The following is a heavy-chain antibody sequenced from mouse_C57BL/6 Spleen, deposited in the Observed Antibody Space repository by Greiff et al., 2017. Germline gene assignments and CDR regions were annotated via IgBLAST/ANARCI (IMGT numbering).Heavy chain of an antibody. V-gene: IGHV1-64*01. CDR3: AMNYCGSSYIPDY. J-gene: IGHJ2*01. CDR2: IHPNSGST. D-gene: IGHD1-1*01. Sequence: VQLQQPGAELVKPGASVKLSCKASGYTFTSYWMHWVKQRPGQGLEWIGMIHPNSGSTNYNEKFKSQATLTVDKSSSTAYMQLSSLTSEDSAVYYGAMNYCGSSYIPDYWGQGTTLTVSS. CDR1: GYTFTSYW.